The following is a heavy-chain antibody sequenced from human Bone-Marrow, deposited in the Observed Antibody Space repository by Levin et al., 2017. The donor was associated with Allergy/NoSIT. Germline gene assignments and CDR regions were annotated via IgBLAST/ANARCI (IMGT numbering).Heavy chain of an antibody. CDR3: GRVRGSDDVTDS. Sequence: SCAASGFTFSRNYMSWVRQAPGKGLEWVANIKEDGSEKHYVNSVEGRFTISRDNAKNSLFLQMNNLRDEDTAVYYCGRVRGSDDVTDSWGQGTLVAVSS. D-gene: IGHD2/OR15-2a*01. CDR1: GFTFSRNY. V-gene: IGHV3-7*01. CDR2: IKEDGSEK. J-gene: IGHJ5*02.